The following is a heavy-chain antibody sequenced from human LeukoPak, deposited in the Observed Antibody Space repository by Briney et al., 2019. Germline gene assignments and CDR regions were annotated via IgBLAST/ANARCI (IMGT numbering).Heavy chain of an antibody. J-gene: IGHJ3*02. Sequence: PGRSLRLSCAASGFIFDDYAMHWVRQAPGKGLEWVSGISWNSGSIGYADPVKGRFTISRDNAKNSLYLQMNSLRAEDTALYYCASLDYGDYKSGAFDIWGQGTMVTVSS. CDR1: GFIFDDYA. CDR3: ASLDYGDYKSGAFDI. D-gene: IGHD4-17*01. CDR2: ISWNSGSI. V-gene: IGHV3-9*01.